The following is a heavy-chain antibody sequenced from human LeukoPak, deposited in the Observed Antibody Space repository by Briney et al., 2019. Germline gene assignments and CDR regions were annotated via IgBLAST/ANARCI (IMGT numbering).Heavy chain of an antibody. CDR1: GFTFNTYA. V-gene: IGHV3-23*01. D-gene: IGHD5-18*01. CDR2: ISGSGGST. J-gene: IGHJ4*02. CDR3: AKEIRRYSYYFDY. Sequence: GGSLRLSCVASGFTFNTYAMNWVRQAPGKGLEWVSTISGSGGSTYYRDSMRGRFTISRHNSKNALFLQINSLRVDDTAVYYCAKEIRRYSYYFDYWGQGTLVTVSS.